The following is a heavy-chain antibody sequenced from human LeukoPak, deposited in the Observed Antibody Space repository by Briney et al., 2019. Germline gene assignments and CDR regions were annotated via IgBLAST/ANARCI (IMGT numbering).Heavy chain of an antibody. J-gene: IGHJ4*02. CDR3: ARDTHCYGWGIRNFDY. D-gene: IGHD3-10*01. V-gene: IGHV1-18*01. CDR2: ISAYNGNT. Sequence: ATVKLSCKASGYTFPSYGISWVRQPPAQALEWMGCISAYNGNTNYAQKLQGRVTMTTDTSTSTAYMELRSLRSDDTAVYYCARDTHCYGWGIRNFDYWGQGTLVTVSS. CDR1: GYTFPSYG.